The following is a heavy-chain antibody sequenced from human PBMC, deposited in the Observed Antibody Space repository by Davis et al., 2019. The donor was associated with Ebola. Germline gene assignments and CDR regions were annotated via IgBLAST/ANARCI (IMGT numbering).Heavy chain of an antibody. J-gene: IGHJ2*01. D-gene: IGHD3-3*01. CDR3: ARLTYYDFWSGYELWYFDL. CDR2: IFSNDET. CDR1: GFSLSNARMG. V-gene: IGHV2-26*01. Sequence: SGPTLVKPTETLTLTCTVSGFSLSNARMGVSWIRQPPGKALEWLAHIFSNDETSYSTSLKSRLTISKDTSKSQVVLTMTNMDPVDTATYYCARLTYYDFWSGYELWYFDLWGRGTLVTVSS.